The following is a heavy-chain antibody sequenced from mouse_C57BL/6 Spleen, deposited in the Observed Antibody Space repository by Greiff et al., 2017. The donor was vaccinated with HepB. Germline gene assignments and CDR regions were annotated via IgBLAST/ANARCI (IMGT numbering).Heavy chain of an antibody. Sequence: EVMLVESGAELVRPGASVKLSCTASGFNIKDDYMHWVKQRPEQGLEWIGWIDPENGDTEYASKFQGKATITADTSSNTAYLQLSSLTSEDTAVYYCTTYYGSSYGFAYWGQGTLVTVSA. D-gene: IGHD1-1*01. CDR3: TTYYGSSYGFAY. J-gene: IGHJ3*01. CDR2: IDPENGDT. CDR1: GFNIKDDY. V-gene: IGHV14-4*01.